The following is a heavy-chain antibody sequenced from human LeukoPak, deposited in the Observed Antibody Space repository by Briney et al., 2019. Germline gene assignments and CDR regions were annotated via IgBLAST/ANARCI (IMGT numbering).Heavy chain of an antibody. Sequence: GGPLRLSCAASGFTFSSSWMSWVRQAPGKGLEWVANIKPDGSEKFHVDSVRGRFTISRDNSKSSLSLQMNSLRAEDTAVYYCARYGLTAALDFWGQGTLVTVSS. CDR2: IKPDGSEK. V-gene: IGHV3-7*01. CDR1: GFTFSSSW. D-gene: IGHD2-21*02. J-gene: IGHJ4*02. CDR3: ARYGLTAALDF.